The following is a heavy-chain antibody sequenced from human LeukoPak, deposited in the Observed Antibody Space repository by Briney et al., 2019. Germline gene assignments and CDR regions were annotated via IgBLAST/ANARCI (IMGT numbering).Heavy chain of an antibody. J-gene: IGHJ4*02. V-gene: IGHV3-23*01. D-gene: IGHD6-25*01. Sequence: GGSLRLSCAASGFTYSSYAMSWARQAPGKGQEGVSSISGSGGSTYYADSVKGRFTISRDNSKNTLYLQMNSLRAEDTAVYYCAKVAAAVTWYFDYWGQGTLVTVSS. CDR3: AKVAAAVTWYFDY. CDR2: ISGSGGST. CDR1: GFTYSSYA.